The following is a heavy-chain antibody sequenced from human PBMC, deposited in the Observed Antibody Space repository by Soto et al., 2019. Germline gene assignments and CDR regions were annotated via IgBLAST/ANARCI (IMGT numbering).Heavy chain of an antibody. Sequence: QVQLQQWGAGPLRPLETLSLTCGVSGGSFSGYYWAWIRQSPGKGLEWIGEFNDRGSINYNPSLKSRVSISVDTSNNHCSLNLRSVTAADTAVYYCARESHDILTGPPWVWYFDLWGRGTLVTVSS. D-gene: IGHD3-9*01. J-gene: IGHJ2*01. CDR2: FNDRGSI. V-gene: IGHV4-34*01. CDR1: GGSFSGYY. CDR3: ARESHDILTGPPWVWYFDL.